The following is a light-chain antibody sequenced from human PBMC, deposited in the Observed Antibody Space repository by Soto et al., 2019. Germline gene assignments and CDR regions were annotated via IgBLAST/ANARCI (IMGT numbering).Light chain of an antibody. V-gene: IGKV3-20*01. Sequence: EIVLTQSPDTLSLSPGERATLSCRASESVISSHLAWYQQKPGQAPRLLIYGASSRATGIPDRFSGSGSGTDFTLTISRLEPEDFAVYYCQHYGSSRNTFGQGTRLEMK. CDR1: ESVISSH. J-gene: IGKJ5*01. CDR3: QHYGSSRNT. CDR2: GAS.